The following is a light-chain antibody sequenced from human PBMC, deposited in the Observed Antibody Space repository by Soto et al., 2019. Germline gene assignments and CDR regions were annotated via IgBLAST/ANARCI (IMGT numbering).Light chain of an antibody. J-gene: IGKJ1*01. CDR3: QQYVISPRT. CDR2: GAS. Sequence: EIVLTQSPGTLSLSPGESATLSCRASQSVSSNFLAWFQQKPGQAPRLLIYGASSRATGIPDSFSGSGSGTDFTLTISRLEPEDFSVYYCQQYVISPRTFVQGTKVEI. CDR1: QSVSSNF. V-gene: IGKV3-20*01.